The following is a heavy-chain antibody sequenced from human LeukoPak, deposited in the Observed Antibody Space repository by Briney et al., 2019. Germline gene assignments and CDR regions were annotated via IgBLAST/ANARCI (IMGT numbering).Heavy chain of an antibody. Sequence: ASVKVSCKASGYTFSSYLMHWVRQAPGQRLEWMGWIHVDNGNTKYSQKFQGRVTMARDTSTSTVYMELSSLRSEDTAVYYCARANYYDSSGYRTYAFDIWGQGTMVTVSS. J-gene: IGHJ3*02. V-gene: IGHV1-3*01. CDR2: IHVDNGNT. D-gene: IGHD3-22*01. CDR3: ARANYYDSSGYRTYAFDI. CDR1: GYTFSSYL.